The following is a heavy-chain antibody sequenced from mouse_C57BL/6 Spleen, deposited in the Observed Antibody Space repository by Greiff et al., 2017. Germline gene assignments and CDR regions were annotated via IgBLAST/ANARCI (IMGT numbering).Heavy chain of an antibody. J-gene: IGHJ1*03. CDR1: GYTFTSYW. Sequence: QVQLQQPGAELVKPGASVKLSCKASGYTFTSYWMHWVKQRPGQGLEWIGLIHPNSGSTNYNEQFKSKATLAVDKSSNTSYMQLISLTSDDSAVDYGAFGYGSSYWDLYVWGTGTTVTVSS. CDR3: AFGYGSSYWDLYV. V-gene: IGHV1-64*01. D-gene: IGHD1-1*01. CDR2: IHPNSGST.